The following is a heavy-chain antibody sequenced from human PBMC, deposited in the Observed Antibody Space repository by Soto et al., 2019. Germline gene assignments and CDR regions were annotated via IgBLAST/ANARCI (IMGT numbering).Heavy chain of an antibody. CDR1: GFTFSSYG. CDR3: ARSILEWLLYRDYYYGMDV. CDR2: IWYDGSNK. Sequence: QVQLVESGGGVVQPGRSLRLPCAASGFTFSSYGMHWVRQAPGKGLEWVAVIWYDGSNKYYADSVKGRFTISRDNSKNTLYLQMNSLRAEDTAVYYCARSILEWLLYRDYYYGMDVWGQGTTVTVSS. D-gene: IGHD3-3*01. V-gene: IGHV3-33*01. J-gene: IGHJ6*02.